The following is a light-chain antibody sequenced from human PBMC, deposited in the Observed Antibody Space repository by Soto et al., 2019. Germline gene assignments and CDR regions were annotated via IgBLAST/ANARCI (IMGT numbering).Light chain of an antibody. CDR1: QSVSSN. V-gene: IGKV3-15*01. J-gene: IGKJ5*01. CDR3: QQYHNWPIT. Sequence: EIVMTQSPATLSVSPGESATLSCRASQSVSSNLAWHQQEPGQAPRILMYDASTRATGISARFSGSGSGTEFTLTISSLQSEDFAVYYCQQYHNWPITFGQGTRLEI. CDR2: DAS.